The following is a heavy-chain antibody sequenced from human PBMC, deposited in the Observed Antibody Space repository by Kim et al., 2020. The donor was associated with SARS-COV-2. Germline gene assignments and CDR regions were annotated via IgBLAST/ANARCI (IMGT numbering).Heavy chain of an antibody. CDR3: ASLKGGVVTSYYYYYGMDV. D-gene: IGHD2-21*02. CDR2: IYHSGST. J-gene: IGHJ6*02. V-gene: IGHV4-4*02. CDR1: GGSISSSNW. Sequence: SETLSLTCAVSGGSISSSNWWSWVRQPPGKGLEWIGEIYHSGSTNYNPSLKSRVTISVDKSKNQFSLKLSSVTAADTAVYYCASLKGGVVTSYYYYYGMDVWGQGTTVTVSS.